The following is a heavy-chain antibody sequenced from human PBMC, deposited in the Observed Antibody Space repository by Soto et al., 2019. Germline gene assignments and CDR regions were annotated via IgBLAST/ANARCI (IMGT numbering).Heavy chain of an antibody. D-gene: IGHD3-10*01. Sequence: EVQLVESGGGLVKPGGSLRLSCAASGFTFSNAWMSWVRQAPGKGLEWVGRIKSKTDGGTTDYAAPVKGRFTISRDDSKNTRYLQMNSLKTEDTAVYYCTTAFSPYYYGSGSPYGMDVWGQGTTVTVSS. V-gene: IGHV3-15*01. CDR2: IKSKTDGGTT. J-gene: IGHJ6*02. CDR1: GFTFSNAW. CDR3: TTAFSPYYYGSGSPYGMDV.